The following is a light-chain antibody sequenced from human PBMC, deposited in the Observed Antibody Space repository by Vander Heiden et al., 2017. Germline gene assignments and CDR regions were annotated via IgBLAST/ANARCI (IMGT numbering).Light chain of an antibody. CDR1: SSNIGSNT. Sequence: QPVLTQPPSASGPPGQRGTISCSGSSSNIGSNTVNWYQQLPGTAPKLRIYSKNQRPSGVPDRFSGSKSGTSAYLAISGLQSEDEADYYGAAWDDSLNGVVFGGGTKLTGL. J-gene: IGLJ2*01. V-gene: IGLV1-44*01. CDR2: SKN. CDR3: AAWDDSLNGVV.